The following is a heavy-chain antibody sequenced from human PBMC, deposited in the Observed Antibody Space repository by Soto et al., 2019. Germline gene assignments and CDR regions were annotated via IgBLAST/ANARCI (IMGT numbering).Heavy chain of an antibody. CDR2: ISGSGGST. D-gene: IGHD2-2*02. Sequence: EVQLLESGGGLVQPGGSLRLSCAASGFTFSSYAMSWVRQAPGKGLEWVSTISGSGGSTYDADSVKGRFTTSRDNSMNTLYLQMNSLRAEDTAVYYCAKERGSGSTSWYNGWFDPWGQGTLVTFSS. CDR1: GFTFSSYA. V-gene: IGHV3-23*01. CDR3: AKERGSGSTSWYNGWFDP. J-gene: IGHJ5*02.